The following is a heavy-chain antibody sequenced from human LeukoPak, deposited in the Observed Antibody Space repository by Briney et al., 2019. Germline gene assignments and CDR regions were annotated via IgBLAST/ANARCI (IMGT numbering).Heavy chain of an antibody. CDR3: ARGGVAAKYYFDS. V-gene: IGHV4-59*11. Sequence: SETLSLTCTVSGGSISPLYWSWIRQPPGKELEFIGYIYYSGTTNYNPSLKSRVTLSVDTSKNQFSLKLSSVTAADTAVYYCARGGVAAKYYFDSWGQGTLVTVSS. J-gene: IGHJ4*02. CDR2: IYYSGTT. CDR1: GGSISPLY. D-gene: IGHD3-10*01.